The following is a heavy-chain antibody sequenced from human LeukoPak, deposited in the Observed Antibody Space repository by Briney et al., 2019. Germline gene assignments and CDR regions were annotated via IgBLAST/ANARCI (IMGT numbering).Heavy chain of an antibody. CDR1: GGSISSYY. V-gene: IGHV4-59*01. CDR2: IYYSGST. D-gene: IGHD4-23*01. CDR3: ARVVTVVTRFDY. Sequence: PSETLSLTCTVSGGSISSYYWSWIRQPPGKGLEWIGYIYYSGSTNYNPSLKSRVTISVDTSKNQFSLKLSSVTAADTAVYYCARVVTVVTRFDYWGQGTLVTVSS. J-gene: IGHJ4*02.